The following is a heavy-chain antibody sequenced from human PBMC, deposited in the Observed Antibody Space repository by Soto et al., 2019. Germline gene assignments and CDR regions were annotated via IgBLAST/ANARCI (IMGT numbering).Heavy chain of an antibody. D-gene: IGHD2-8*02. CDR2: IYYSGST. CDR1: GDSISDNY. J-gene: IGHJ4*02. CDR3: ARRVGYGGCDFDS. Sequence: PSETLSLTCTVSGDSISDNYWSWIRQPPGKGLEWIGYIYYSGSTNYNPSLKSRVTISVDTSKNQFSLKLSSVTAADTAVYYCARRVGYGGCDFDSWGQGTLVTVSS. V-gene: IGHV4-59*08.